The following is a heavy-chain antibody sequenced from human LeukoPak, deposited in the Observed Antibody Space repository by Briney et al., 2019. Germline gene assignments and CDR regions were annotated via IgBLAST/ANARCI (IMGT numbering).Heavy chain of an antibody. J-gene: IGHJ5*02. CDR2: INPNSGGT. CDR3: ASGGTVAIFLNWFDP. Sequence: ASVKVSCKASGYTFTGYYMHWVRQAPGQGLEWMGWINPNSGGTNYAQKFQGRVTMTRDTSISTASMELNRLRSDDTAMYFCASGGTVAIFLNWFDPWGQGTLVTVSS. V-gene: IGHV1-2*02. CDR1: GYTFTGYY. D-gene: IGHD3-9*01.